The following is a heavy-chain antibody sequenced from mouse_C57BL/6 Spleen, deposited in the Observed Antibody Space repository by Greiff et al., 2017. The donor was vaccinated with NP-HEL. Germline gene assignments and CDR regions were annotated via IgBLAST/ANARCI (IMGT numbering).Heavy chain of an antibody. J-gene: IGHJ2*01. D-gene: IGHD1-1*01. CDR1: GYTFTDYE. V-gene: IGHV1-15*01. CDR3: TRCPYYGSRGGYFDY. Sequence: QVQLQQSGAELVRPGASVTLSCKASGYTFTDYEMHWVKQTPVHGLEWIGAIDPETGGTAYNQKFKGKAILTADKSSSTAYMELRSLTSEDSAVYYCTRCPYYGSRGGYFDYWGQGTTRTVSS. CDR2: IDPETGGT.